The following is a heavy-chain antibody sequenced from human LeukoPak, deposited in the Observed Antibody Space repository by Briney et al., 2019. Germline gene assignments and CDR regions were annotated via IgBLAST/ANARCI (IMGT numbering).Heavy chain of an antibody. CDR3: ARGYCSGGSCYAAYYFDY. V-gene: IGHV1-69*13. CDR1: GGTFSSYA. D-gene: IGHD2-15*01. CDR2: IILIFGTA. Sequence: SVKVSCKASGGTFSSYAISWVRQAPGQGLEWMGGIILIFGTANYAQKFQGRVTITADESTSTAYMELSSLRSEDTAVYYCARGYCSGGSCYAAYYFDYWGQGTLVTVSS. J-gene: IGHJ4*02.